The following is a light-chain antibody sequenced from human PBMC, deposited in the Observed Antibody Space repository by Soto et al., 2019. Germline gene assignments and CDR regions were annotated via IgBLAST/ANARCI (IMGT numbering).Light chain of an antibody. Sequence: SALTQPASVSGSPGHSITISCTGTSSDVGGYNYVSWYQQHPGKAPKLMIYEVSNRPSGVSNRFSGSKSGNTASLTISWLQAEDEADYYCSSYTSSSTYVFGTGTKVTVL. V-gene: IGLV2-14*01. CDR1: SSDVGGYNY. CDR3: SSYTSSSTYV. J-gene: IGLJ1*01. CDR2: EVS.